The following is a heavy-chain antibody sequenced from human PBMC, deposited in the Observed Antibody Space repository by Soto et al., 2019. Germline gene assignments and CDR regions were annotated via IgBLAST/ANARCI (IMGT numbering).Heavy chain of an antibody. V-gene: IGHV3-48*01. D-gene: IGHD2-21*02. Sequence: EVQLVESGGGLVQPGGSLRLSCAASGFTFSDYSMNWVRQAPGKGLEWISYISSSSNTIYYADSVKGRFTISRDNAKNSLYLHINSLRAEDTAVYYCGRGCGGDCYRVDYWGEGTLVTVSS. J-gene: IGHJ4*02. CDR1: GFTFSDYS. CDR2: ISSSSNTI. CDR3: GRGCGGDCYRVDY.